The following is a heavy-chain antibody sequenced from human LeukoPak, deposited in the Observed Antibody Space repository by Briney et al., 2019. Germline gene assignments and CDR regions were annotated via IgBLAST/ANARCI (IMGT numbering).Heavy chain of an antibody. D-gene: IGHD3-22*01. CDR2: MNPNSGNT. J-gene: IGHJ5*02. Sequence: ASVKVSCKASGYTFTSYDINWVRQATGQGLEWMGWMNPNSGNTGYAQKFQGRVTMTRNTSISTAYMELSRLRSDDTAVYYCARGVYYYDSTGHLGGWFDPWGQGTLVTVSS. CDR1: GYTFTSYD. CDR3: ARGVYYYDSTGHLGGWFDP. V-gene: IGHV1-8*01.